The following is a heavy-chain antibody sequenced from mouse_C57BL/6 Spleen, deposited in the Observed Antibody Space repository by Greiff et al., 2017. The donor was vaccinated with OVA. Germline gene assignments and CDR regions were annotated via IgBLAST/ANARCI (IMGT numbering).Heavy chain of an antibody. CDR3: ARGGDKGFAY. Sequence: LVESGAELARPGASVKLSCKASGYTFTSYGISWVKQRTGQGLEWIGELYPRSGNTSYNEKFKGKATLTADKSSSTAYMELRSLTSEDSAVYFCARGGDKGFAYWGQGTLVTVSA. J-gene: IGHJ3*01. V-gene: IGHV1-81*01. D-gene: IGHD1-3*01. CDR2: LYPRSGNT. CDR1: GYTFTSYG.